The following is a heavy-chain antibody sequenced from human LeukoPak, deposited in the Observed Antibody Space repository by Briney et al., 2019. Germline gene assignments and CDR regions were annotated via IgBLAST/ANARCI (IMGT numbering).Heavy chain of an antibody. CDR2: ISSSSSTI. CDR3: AVIAVAGQIPHFDY. Sequence: GGSLRLSCAASGFTFSSYSMNWVRQAPGKGLEWVSYISSSSSTIYYADSVKGRFTISRDNAKNSLYLQMSSLRAEDTALYYCAVIAVAGQIPHFDYWGQGTLVTVSS. J-gene: IGHJ4*02. CDR1: GFTFSSYS. V-gene: IGHV3-48*01. D-gene: IGHD6-19*01.